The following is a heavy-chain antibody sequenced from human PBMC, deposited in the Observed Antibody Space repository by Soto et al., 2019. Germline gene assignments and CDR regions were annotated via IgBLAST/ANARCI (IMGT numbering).Heavy chain of an antibody. CDR1: GFTFSSFS. CDR2: ISAGSVTI. V-gene: IGHV3-48*02. D-gene: IGHD3-22*01. J-gene: IGHJ4*02. Sequence: EVQLVESGGGLVQPGGSLRLSCAASGFTFSSFSMNWVRQTPGKGLEWVSYISAGSVTIYYADSVKGRFTISRDNAKNSLYLHMSSLGDEDTAVYYCVEDDVYDTLLMNYWGQGTLVPVCS. CDR3: VEDDVYDTLLMNY.